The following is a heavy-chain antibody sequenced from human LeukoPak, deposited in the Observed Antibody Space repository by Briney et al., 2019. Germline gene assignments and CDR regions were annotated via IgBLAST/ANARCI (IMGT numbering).Heavy chain of an antibody. V-gene: IGHV3-30*02. D-gene: IGHD3-22*01. Sequence: GGPLRLSCAASGFTFSTYGMHWVRQAPGKGLEWVAFIRYDGSSKYYADYVKGRFTISRDNSKNTLYLQMNSLRAEDTAVYYCAKARSKYYYDSSGYYLDYWGQGTLVTVSS. CDR2: IRYDGSSK. CDR1: GFTFSTYG. CDR3: AKARSKYYYDSSGYYLDY. J-gene: IGHJ4*02.